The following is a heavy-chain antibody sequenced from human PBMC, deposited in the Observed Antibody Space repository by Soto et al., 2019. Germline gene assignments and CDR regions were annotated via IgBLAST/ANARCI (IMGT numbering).Heavy chain of an antibody. CDR3: TRVGLTGPIDY. V-gene: IGHV1-8*01. CDR1: GYTFTSYD. D-gene: IGHD3-9*01. Sequence: ASVKVSCKASGYTFTSYDINWVRQATGQGFEWMGWMNPNSGNTGYAQKFQGRFTISRDDSKSIAYLQMNSLKTEDTAVYYCTRVGLTGPIDYWGQGTLVTVSS. J-gene: IGHJ4*02. CDR2: MNPNSGNT.